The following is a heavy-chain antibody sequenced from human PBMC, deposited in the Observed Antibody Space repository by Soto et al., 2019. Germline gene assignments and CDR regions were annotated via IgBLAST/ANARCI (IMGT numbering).Heavy chain of an antibody. V-gene: IGHV3-33*01. CDR3: ASPQVGATEYGY. CDR2: KWDDGSNK. J-gene: IGHJ4*02. CDR1: GFTFSSS. Sequence: QVQLVESGGGVVQPGRSLRLSCAASGFTFSSSIHWVRQAPRKGLQWMAVKWDDGSNKYYADSGNARFTITTDNSNNTLNLQMNSDRAEDKAVYYCASPQVGATEYGYWGQGTLVTVSS. D-gene: IGHD1-26*01.